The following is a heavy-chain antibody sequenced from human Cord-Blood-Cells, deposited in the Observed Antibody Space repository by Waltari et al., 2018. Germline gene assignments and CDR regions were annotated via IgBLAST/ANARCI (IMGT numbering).Heavy chain of an antibody. V-gene: IGHV3-21*01. CDR2: ISSSSSYI. Sequence: EVQLVASGGGLVKPGGSLRLSCAASGFTFSSYSMNWVRQAPGKGGEWVSAISSSSSYISYADSVKGRFTMSRDNGKNSLYLQMNSLGAEDTAVYYCARGIVGADYGGQGTLVTVSS. J-gene: IGHJ4*02. D-gene: IGHD1-26*01. CDR1: GFTFSSYS. CDR3: ARGIVGADY.